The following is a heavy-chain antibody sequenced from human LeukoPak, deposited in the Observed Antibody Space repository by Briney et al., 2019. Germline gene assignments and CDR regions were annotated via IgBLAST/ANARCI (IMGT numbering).Heavy chain of an antibody. CDR3: ARDDPNCYDSSVYDY. V-gene: IGHV4-4*07. Sequence: SETLSLTCTVSGGSISSYYWSWIRQPAGKGLEWIGRIYTSGSTNYNPSLKSRVTMSVDTSKNQFSLKLSSVTAADTAVYYCARDDPNCYDSSVYDYWGQGTLVTVSS. CDR2: IYTSGST. J-gene: IGHJ4*02. CDR1: GGSISSYY. D-gene: IGHD3-22*01.